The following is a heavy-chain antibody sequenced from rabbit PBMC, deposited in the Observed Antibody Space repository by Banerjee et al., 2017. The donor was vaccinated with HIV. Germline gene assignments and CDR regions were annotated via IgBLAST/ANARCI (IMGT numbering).Heavy chain of an antibody. CDR1: GFSFNNKYV. CDR3: ARDGAGYAGYGYAHL. CDR2: INTNSGNT. J-gene: IGHJ3*01. D-gene: IGHD6-1*01. V-gene: IGHV1S45*01. Sequence: QEQLEESGGGLVQPEGSLTLTCTASGFSFNNKYVMCWVRQAPGKGLEWIACINTNSGNTVYATWAKGRFTISKTSWTTLTLQMTSLTAADTATYFCARDGAGYAGYGYAHLWGQGTLVTVS.